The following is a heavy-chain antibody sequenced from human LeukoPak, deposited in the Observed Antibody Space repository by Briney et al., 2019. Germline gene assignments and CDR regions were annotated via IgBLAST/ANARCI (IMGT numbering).Heavy chain of an antibody. V-gene: IGHV3-48*03. J-gene: IGHJ4*02. CDR2: ISGRGSTI. CDR3: ASLDRGYYYSFDY. Sequence: GGSLRLSCAGSGFTFSIYAMTWVRQAPGKGLEWVSYISGRGSTIYNADSVKGRFTISRDNAKNSLYLQMNSLRAEDTAVYYCASLDRGYYYSFDYWGQGILVTVSS. D-gene: IGHD2/OR15-2a*01. CDR1: GFTFSIYA.